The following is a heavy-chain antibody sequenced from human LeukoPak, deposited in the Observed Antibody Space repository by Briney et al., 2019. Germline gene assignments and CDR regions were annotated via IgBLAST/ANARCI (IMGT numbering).Heavy chain of an antibody. V-gene: IGHV4-61*02. J-gene: IGHJ6*03. Sequence: SETLSLTCTVAGGSISSSTYYWSWIRQPAGKGLEWIGRIYTSGSTNYNPSLKSRVTMSVDTSKNQFSLKLSSVTAADTAVYYCATGSQPYYYYYMDVWGKGTTVTVSS. D-gene: IGHD2-2*01. CDR2: IYTSGST. CDR3: ATGSQPYYYYYMDV. CDR1: GGSISSSTYY.